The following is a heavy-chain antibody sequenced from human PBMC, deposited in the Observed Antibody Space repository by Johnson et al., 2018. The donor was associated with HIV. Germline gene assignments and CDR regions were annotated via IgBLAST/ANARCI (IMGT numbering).Heavy chain of an antibody. CDR2: INLNGGST. V-gene: IGHV3-20*04. J-gene: IGHJ3*02. Sequence: MLLVESGGGVVRPGGSLRLSCAASGFTFDDYGMSWVRQAPGKGLEWVSGINLNGGSTGYADSVEGRFTISRDNSRDTLYLQMNSLRAEDTAVYYCARVRRREQKLDAFDSWGQGTMVIVSS. D-gene: IGHD1-26*01. CDR1: GFTFDDYG. CDR3: ARVRRREQKLDAFDS.